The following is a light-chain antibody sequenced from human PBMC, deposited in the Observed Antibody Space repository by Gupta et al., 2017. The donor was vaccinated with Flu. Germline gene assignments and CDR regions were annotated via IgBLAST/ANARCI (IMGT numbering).Light chain of an antibody. CDR1: QNIDEW. J-gene: IGKJ1*01. V-gene: IGKV1-5*03. Sequence: DIRMTQSPSTLSASIGDTVTISCRASQNIDEWLAWYQLKPGKAPKLLIYKASTLENGVPSRFSGSGSGAKFTLTINNLQRDDSASYFCQKYFSYRSFGQGTKVEIK. CDR3: QKYFSYRS. CDR2: KAS.